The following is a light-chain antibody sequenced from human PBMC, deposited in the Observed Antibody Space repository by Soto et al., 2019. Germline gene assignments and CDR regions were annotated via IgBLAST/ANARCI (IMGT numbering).Light chain of an antibody. CDR3: HQYYDIPFT. Sequence: DIVMTQSPDSLAVSLGERATINCKSSQNILYSANNENYLAWFHQRPGQPPKLLIYWASTRESGVPDRFSGSGSGTDFTLTISSLQAEDVAVYFCHQYYDIPFTFGQGTKLEIK. V-gene: IGKV4-1*01. CDR1: QNILYSANNENY. CDR2: WAS. J-gene: IGKJ2*01.